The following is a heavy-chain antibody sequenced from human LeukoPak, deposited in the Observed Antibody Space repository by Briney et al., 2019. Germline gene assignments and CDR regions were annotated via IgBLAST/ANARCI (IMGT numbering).Heavy chain of an antibody. V-gene: IGHV4-4*09. Sequence: SETLSLTCTVAGGSISSYYWSWIRQPPGKGLEWIGYIYTSGSTNYNPSLKSRVTISVDTSKNQFSLKLSSLTAADTAVYYCVRGVRGLDVWGKGTTVTVSS. J-gene: IGHJ6*04. CDR1: GGSISSYY. D-gene: IGHD3-10*01. CDR3: VRGVRGLDV. CDR2: IYTSGST.